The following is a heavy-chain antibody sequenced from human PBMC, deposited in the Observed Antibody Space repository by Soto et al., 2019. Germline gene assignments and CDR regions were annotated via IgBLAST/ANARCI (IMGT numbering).Heavy chain of an antibody. Sequence: GGSLRLSCAASGFTFNTYWMSWVRQAPGKGLEWVASIRQDGFEKYYVDSVKGRFTISRDNAKNSLSLQMNSLRAEDTAVYYCATYYNLNFDGYWGQGTLVTVSS. J-gene: IGHJ4*02. CDR1: GFTFNTYW. CDR2: IRQDGFEK. CDR3: ATYYNLNFDGY. D-gene: IGHD3-9*01. V-gene: IGHV3-7*01.